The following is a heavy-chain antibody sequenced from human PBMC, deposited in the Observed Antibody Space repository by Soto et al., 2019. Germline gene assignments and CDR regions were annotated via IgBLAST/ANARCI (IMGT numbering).Heavy chain of an antibody. CDR3: ASEYYYDSSGYHSHFDY. CDR2: IIPIFGTA. Sequence: SVKVSCKASGGTFSSYAISWVRQAPGQGLEWMGGIIPIFGTANYAQKFQGRVTITADKSTSTAYMELSSLRSEDTAVYYCASEYYYDSSGYHSHFDYWGQGTLVTVSS. D-gene: IGHD3-22*01. CDR1: GGTFSSYA. J-gene: IGHJ4*02. V-gene: IGHV1-69*06.